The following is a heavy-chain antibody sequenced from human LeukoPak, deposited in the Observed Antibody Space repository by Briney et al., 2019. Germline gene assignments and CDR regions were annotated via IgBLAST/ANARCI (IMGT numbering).Heavy chain of an antibody. Sequence: GGSLRLSCSASGSTFSSYVMHWVRQAPGKGLVWVSRIKSDGSRTNYADSVKGRFTISRDNAKNTLYMQMNSLRAEDTAVYYCARAAYCGGDCHYNFDYWGQGTLVTVSS. CDR2: IKSDGSRT. V-gene: IGHV3-74*01. CDR3: ARAAYCGGDCHYNFDY. CDR1: GSTFSSYV. D-gene: IGHD2-21*02. J-gene: IGHJ4*02.